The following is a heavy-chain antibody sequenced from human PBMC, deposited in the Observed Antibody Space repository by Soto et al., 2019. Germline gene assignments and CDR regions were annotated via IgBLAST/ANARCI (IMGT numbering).Heavy chain of an antibody. Sequence: QVQLQQWGAGLLKPSETLSLTCAVDGGSFSGYYWSWIRQPPGKGLEWIGEINHSGSTNYNPSLKSRVTISVDKSKNQFSLKLSSVTAADTAVDYCARRKVGATRPYYFDYWGQGTLVTVSS. D-gene: IGHD1-26*01. J-gene: IGHJ4*02. CDR1: GGSFSGYY. V-gene: IGHV4-34*01. CDR3: ARRKVGATRPYYFDY. CDR2: INHSGST.